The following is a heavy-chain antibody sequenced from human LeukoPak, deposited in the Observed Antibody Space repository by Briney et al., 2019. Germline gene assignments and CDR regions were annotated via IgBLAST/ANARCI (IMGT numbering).Heavy chain of an antibody. CDR1: GGTFSSYA. CDR2: IIPIFGTA. Sequence: GASVKVSCKASGGTFSSYAISWVRQAPGQGLEWMGGIIPIFGTANYAQKFQGRVTITADEPTSTAYMELSSLRSEDTAVYYCARDVGAYCGGDCYSDDAFDIWGQGTMVTVSS. D-gene: IGHD2-21*02. J-gene: IGHJ3*02. V-gene: IGHV1-69*13. CDR3: ARDVGAYCGGDCYSDDAFDI.